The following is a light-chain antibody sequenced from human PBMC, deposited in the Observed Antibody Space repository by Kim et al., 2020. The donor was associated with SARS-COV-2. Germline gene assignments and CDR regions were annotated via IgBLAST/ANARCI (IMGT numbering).Light chain of an antibody. J-gene: IGLJ3*02. CDR1: YPKVGSNV. CDR3: AAWDDSLKGSV. V-gene: IGLV1-44*01. Sequence: RLTTSCSGAYPKVGSNVVNCHQQLPGTAPKLLMYSNDYRPSGVPDRFSGSKSGTSASLAISGLQSEDEADYYCAAWDDSLKGSVFGGGTQLTVL. CDR2: SND.